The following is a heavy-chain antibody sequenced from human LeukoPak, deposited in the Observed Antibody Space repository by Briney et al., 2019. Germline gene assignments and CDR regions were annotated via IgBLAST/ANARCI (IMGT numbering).Heavy chain of an antibody. CDR2: INHSGST. CDR3: ARIYCSSTSCYGFDY. CDR1: GRSFSGYY. V-gene: IGHV4-34*01. J-gene: IGHJ4*02. D-gene: IGHD2-2*01. Sequence: SETLSLTCAVYGRSFSGYYWSWIRQPPGKGLEWIGEINHSGSTNYNPSLKSRVTISVDTSKNQFSLKLNSVTAADTAVYYCARIYCSSTSCYGFDYWGQGTLVTVSS.